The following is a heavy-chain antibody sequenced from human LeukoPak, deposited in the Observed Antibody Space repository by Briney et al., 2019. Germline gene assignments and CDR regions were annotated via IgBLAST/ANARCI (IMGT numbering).Heavy chain of an antibody. Sequence: GGSLRLSCAASGFTFSSYAMHWVRQAPGKGLEWVAVISYDGSNKYYADSVKGRFTISRDNSKNTLYLQMNSLRAEDTAVYYCAREGVDTAMVPHYWGQGTLVTVSS. V-gene: IGHV3-30*04. CDR1: GFTFSSYA. J-gene: IGHJ4*02. D-gene: IGHD5-18*01. CDR2: ISYDGSNK. CDR3: AREGVDTAMVPHY.